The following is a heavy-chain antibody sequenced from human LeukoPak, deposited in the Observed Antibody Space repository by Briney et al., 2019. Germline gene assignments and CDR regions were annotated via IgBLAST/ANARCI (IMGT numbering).Heavy chain of an antibody. J-gene: IGHJ1*01. Sequence: GRSLRLSCAASGFTFRSYGMHWVRQAPGKGLEWVAVISYDGTENYYADSVKGRFTISRDNSKNTLFLQMNSLRPEDTAAYYCAIGGGSSTWYEGYLQHWGQGTLITVSS. CDR3: AIGGGSSTWYEGYLQH. V-gene: IGHV3-30*03. D-gene: IGHD6-13*01. CDR1: GFTFRSYG. CDR2: ISYDGTEN.